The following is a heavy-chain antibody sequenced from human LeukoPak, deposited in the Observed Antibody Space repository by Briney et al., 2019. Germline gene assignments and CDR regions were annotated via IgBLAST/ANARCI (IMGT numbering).Heavy chain of an antibody. CDR1: HVSISTYY. Sequence: SETLSLTCTVSHVSISTYYWSWIRQPPGKGLEWMGYIHYSGSTNYNPSLKSRVTISVDTSKNQFSLKLSSVTAADTAVYYCARASGWFDPWGQGTLVTVSS. J-gene: IGHJ5*02. CDR2: IHYSGST. V-gene: IGHV4-59*08. CDR3: ARASGWFDP.